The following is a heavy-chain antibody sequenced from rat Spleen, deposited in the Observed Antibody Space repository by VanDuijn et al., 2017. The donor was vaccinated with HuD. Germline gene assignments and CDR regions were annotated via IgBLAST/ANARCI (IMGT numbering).Heavy chain of an antibody. CDR1: GFSLTSYG. D-gene: IGHD1-12*02. CDR3: ARSAKYYYDGSYYYVHFDY. J-gene: IGHJ2*01. CDR2: IWTGGST. Sequence: QVQLKESGPDLVQPSQTLSLTCTVSGFSLTSYGVSWVRQPPGKGLEWMGVIWTGGSTAYNSSFNFRLSVSRDISKSQVFLRMNSLQTEDTAMYFCARSAKYYYDGSYYYVHFDYWGQGVMVTVSS. V-gene: IGHV2-16*01.